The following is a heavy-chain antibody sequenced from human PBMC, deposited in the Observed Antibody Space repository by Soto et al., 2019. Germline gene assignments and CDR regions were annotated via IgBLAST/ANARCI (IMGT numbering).Heavy chain of an antibody. V-gene: IGHV1-2*04. D-gene: IGHD3-10*01. CDR3: ARDNYGSDHDAFDI. J-gene: IGHJ3*02. CDR1: GYTFTGYY. CDR2: INPNSGGT. Sequence: ASVKVSCKASGYTFTGYYMHWVRQAPGQGLEWMGWINPNSGGTNYAQKFQGWVTMTRDTSISTAYMELSRLRSDDTAVYYCARDNYGSDHDAFDIWGQGTMVTVSS.